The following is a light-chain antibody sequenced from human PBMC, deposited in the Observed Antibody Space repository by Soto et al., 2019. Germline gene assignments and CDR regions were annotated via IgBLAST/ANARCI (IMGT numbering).Light chain of an antibody. Sequence: EIVLTQSPGTLSLSPGERATLSCRASQTVRTNYLAWFQHKPGQAPRLLIYGASSRATGIPDRFSGSGSGKDLTLTINRLEPEDFAVYFCQQYSDSPLTFGGGTKVEIK. J-gene: IGKJ4*01. V-gene: IGKV3-20*01. CDR3: QQYSDSPLT. CDR2: GAS. CDR1: QTVRTNY.